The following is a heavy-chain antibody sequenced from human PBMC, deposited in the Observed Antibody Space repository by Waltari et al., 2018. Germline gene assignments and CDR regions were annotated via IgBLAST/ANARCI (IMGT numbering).Heavy chain of an antibody. J-gene: IGHJ5*02. Sequence: QVQLQESGPGLVKPSQTLSLTCTVSGGSISRGRFYGNWIRQPAGKGLGWVGRNGKNGDTTDNPSLKSRVTLSLDTSKNQFSLELTSMTAADTATYYCARARYSSGWSPGWFDPWGQGTLVTVSS. V-gene: IGHV4-61*02. CDR3: ARARYSSGWSPGWFDP. CDR1: GGSISRGRFY. CDR2: NGKNGDT. D-gene: IGHD6-19*01.